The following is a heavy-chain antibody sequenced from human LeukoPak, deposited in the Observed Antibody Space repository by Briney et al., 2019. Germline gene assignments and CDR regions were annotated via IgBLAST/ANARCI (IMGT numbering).Heavy chain of an antibody. J-gene: IGHJ3*01. CDR3: ARDRRGGKDFDV. CDR2: IYADGYT. Sequence: GGSLRLSCAASGFTFSTYNMNWVRQAPGKGLEWVSAIYADGYTRDAASVKGRFSISRHNSKNTVYLQMDNLRPEDTAVYYCARDRRGGKDFDVWGPGTMVTVSS. CDR1: GFTFSTYN. V-gene: IGHV3-53*04.